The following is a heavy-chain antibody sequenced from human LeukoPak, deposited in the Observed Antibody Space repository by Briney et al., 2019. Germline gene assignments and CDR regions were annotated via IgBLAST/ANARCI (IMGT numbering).Heavy chain of an antibody. CDR3: ARGTGEGYTYGRYYFDY. Sequence: GASVKVSCKASGYTFTGYYMHWVRQAPGQGLEWMGWINPNSGGTNYAQKFQGRVTMTRDTSISTAYMELSRLRSDATAVYYCARGTGEGYTYGRYYFDYWGQGTLVTVSS. D-gene: IGHD5-18*01. J-gene: IGHJ4*02. CDR2: INPNSGGT. CDR1: GYTFTGYY. V-gene: IGHV1-2*02.